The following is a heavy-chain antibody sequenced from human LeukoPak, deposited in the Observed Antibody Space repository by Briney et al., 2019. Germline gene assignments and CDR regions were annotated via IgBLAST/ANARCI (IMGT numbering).Heavy chain of an antibody. J-gene: IGHJ3*02. D-gene: IGHD6-6*01. CDR1: GDSVSSNSAT. CDR3: ARHGNVRSIAARGRVAFDI. CDR2: TYHRFKWST. V-gene: IGHV6-1*01. Sequence: SQTLSLTCAISGDSVSSNSATWNWIRQSPSRGLEWLGRTYHRFKWSTDYAVSVKSRITINPDTSKNQFSLKLSSVTAADTAVYYCARHGNVRSIAARGRVAFDIWGQGTMVTVSS.